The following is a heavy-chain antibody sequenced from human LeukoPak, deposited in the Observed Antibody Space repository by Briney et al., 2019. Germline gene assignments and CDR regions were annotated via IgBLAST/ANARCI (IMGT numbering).Heavy chain of an antibody. CDR1: GGSVSSSNYF. V-gene: IGHV4-39*01. J-gene: IGHJ2*01. Sequence: SETLSLTCTVSGGSVSSSNYFWGWVRQPRGKGLEWIASVYYIGSTYYKPSLKSRVSISMDTSKTQFSLSLNSVTAAHTAVYFCARHPAYRSGWYWYFDLWGRGTLVTVSS. CDR2: VYYIGST. CDR3: ARHPAYRSGWYWYFDL. D-gene: IGHD6-19*01.